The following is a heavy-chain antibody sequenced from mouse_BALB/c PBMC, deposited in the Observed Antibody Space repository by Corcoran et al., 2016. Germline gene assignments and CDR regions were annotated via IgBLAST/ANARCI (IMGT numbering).Heavy chain of an antibody. V-gene: IGHV9-1*02. CDR2: INTYTGEP. CDR3: AREPYAMDY. J-gene: IGHJ4*01. CDR1: GYTFTNYG. Sequence: QIQLVQSGPELKKPGETVKISCKASGYTFTNYGMNWVKQAPGKGLKWMGWINTYTGEPTYADDFKGRFAFSLETSASTAYLQNNNLKNEYMATYFCAREPYAMDYWGQGTSVTVSS.